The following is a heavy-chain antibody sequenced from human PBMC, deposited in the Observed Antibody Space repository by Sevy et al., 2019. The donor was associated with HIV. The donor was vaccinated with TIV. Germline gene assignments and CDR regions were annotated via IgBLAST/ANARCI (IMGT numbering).Heavy chain of an antibody. Sequence: GGYLRLYCAASGFTFSDYYWGWIRQAPGKGLEWVSHISPSAKTTYYADSVEGRFTISRDNAAKSLYLQMNSLRAEDTAVYYCAGGKYWFDPWGQGTLVTVSS. J-gene: IGHJ5*02. CDR2: ISPSAKTT. CDR1: GFTFSDYY. V-gene: IGHV3-11*04. CDR3: AGGKYWFDP.